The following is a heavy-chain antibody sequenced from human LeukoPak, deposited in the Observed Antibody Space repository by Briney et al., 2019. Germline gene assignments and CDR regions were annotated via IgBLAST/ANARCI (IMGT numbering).Heavy chain of an antibody. CDR1: GGSINNSY. D-gene: IGHD6-6*01. V-gene: IGHV4-59*01. Sequence: PSETLSLTCTVSGGSINNSYWTWIRQPPGKGLEWIGHTYYSGSTNYSPSLKSRVTISVDTSKNQFSLKLSSVTAADTAVYYCARLSSLANIAARGRTWFDPWGQGSLVTVSS. CDR2: TYYSGST. CDR3: ARLSSLANIAARGRTWFDP. J-gene: IGHJ5*02.